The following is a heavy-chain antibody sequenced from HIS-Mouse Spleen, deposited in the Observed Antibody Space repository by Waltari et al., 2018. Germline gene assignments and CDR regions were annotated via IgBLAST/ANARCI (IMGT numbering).Heavy chain of an antibody. CDR1: GGSISSSSYY. V-gene: IGHV4-39*07. D-gene: IGHD6-13*01. CDR2: IYYSGGT. J-gene: IGHJ2*01. Sequence: QLQLQESGPGLVKPSETLSLPCTVSGGSISSSSYYWGWIRQPPGKGMEWIGSIYYSGGTNYNPSLKSGVAISVDPSKNQFSLKLSSVTAADTAVYYCAREIPYSSSWYDWYFDLWGRGTLVTVSS. CDR3: AREIPYSSSWYDWYFDL.